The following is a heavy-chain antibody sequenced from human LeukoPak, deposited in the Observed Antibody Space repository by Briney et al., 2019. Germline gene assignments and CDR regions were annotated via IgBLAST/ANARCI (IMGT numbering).Heavy chain of an antibody. CDR3: ARGRSQRITIFGVVIWTGPYFDY. D-gene: IGHD3-3*01. CDR1: GGSITSYF. J-gene: IGHJ4*02. CDR2: IYYSGST. V-gene: IGHV4-59*12. Sequence: SETLSRTCTVSGGSITSYFWSWIRQPPGKGLEWIGYIYYSGSTNYNPSLKSRVTISVDTSKNQFSLRLSSVTAADTAVYYCARGRSQRITIFGVVIWTGPYFDYWGQGTLVTVSS.